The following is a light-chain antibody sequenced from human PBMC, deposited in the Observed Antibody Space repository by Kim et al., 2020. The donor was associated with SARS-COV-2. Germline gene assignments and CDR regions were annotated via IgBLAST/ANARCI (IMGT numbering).Light chain of an antibody. CDR3: SSYTSSSTYV. V-gene: IGLV2-14*03. CDR1: SSDVGGYDY. Sequence: GQSITISCTGTSSDVGGYDYVSWYQQHPGKAPNLMIYDVNNRPSGVSNRFSGSKSGNTASLTISGLQAEDEADYYCSSYTSSSTYVFGSGTQLTVL. CDR2: DVN. J-gene: IGLJ1*01.